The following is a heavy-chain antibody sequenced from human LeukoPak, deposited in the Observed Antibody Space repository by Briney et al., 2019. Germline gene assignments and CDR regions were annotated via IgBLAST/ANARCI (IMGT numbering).Heavy chain of an antibody. CDR1: GFTFSCYS. V-gene: IGHV3-48*01. Sequence: SGGSLRLSCAASGFTFSCYSMNWVRQAPGKGLEWVSYISSSSSTIYYADSVKGRFTISRDNAKNSLYLQMNSLRAEDTAVYYCAKGFRQQSKSSSPSCYPNWFDLWGQGTLVIVSS. CDR3: AKGFRQQSKSSSPSCYPNWFDL. CDR2: ISSSSSTI. D-gene: IGHD2-2*01. J-gene: IGHJ5*02.